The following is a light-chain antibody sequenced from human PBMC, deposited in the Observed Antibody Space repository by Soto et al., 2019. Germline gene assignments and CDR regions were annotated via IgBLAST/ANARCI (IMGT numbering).Light chain of an antibody. CDR1: SSDVVGYNY. V-gene: IGLV2-14*01. CDR3: SSYTTSNTRQIV. Sequence: QSVLTQPASVSGSPGQSITISCTGTSSDVVGYNYVSWYQQHPGKAPKFIIYDVSNRPPGVSNRFSGSKSGNTASLTISGLQAEDEADYYCSSYTTSNTRQIVFGTGTKVTVL. J-gene: IGLJ1*01. CDR2: DVS.